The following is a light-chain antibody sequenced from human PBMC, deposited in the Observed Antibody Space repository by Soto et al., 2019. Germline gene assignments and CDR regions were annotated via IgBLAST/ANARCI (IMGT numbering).Light chain of an antibody. CDR2: DTS. Sequence: EIVLTQSPATVSLSPGERVTLSCRASQSISSYLAWYQQKPGQAPRLLIYDTSDRATGVPDRFSGSGSGTDFTLTISNLDPEDFAFYYCQQRYNWPLFTFGQGTKLEMK. CDR1: QSISSY. J-gene: IGKJ2*01. V-gene: IGKV3-11*01. CDR3: QQRYNWPLFT.